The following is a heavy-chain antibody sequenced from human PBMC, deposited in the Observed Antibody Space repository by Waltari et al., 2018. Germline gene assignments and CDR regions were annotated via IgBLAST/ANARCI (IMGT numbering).Heavy chain of an antibody. J-gene: IGHJ4*02. D-gene: IGHD5-12*01. CDR3: ARLSGYDARDY. V-gene: IGHV3-30*02. CDR2: IRYDGSNK. CDR1: GFTFSSYG. Sequence: QVQLVESGGGVVQPGGSLRLSCAASGFTFSSYGMHWVRQAPGKGLGWVEFIRYDGSNKYYADSVKGRFTISRDNSKNTLYLQMNSLRAEDTAVYYCARLSGYDARDYWGQGTLVTVSS.